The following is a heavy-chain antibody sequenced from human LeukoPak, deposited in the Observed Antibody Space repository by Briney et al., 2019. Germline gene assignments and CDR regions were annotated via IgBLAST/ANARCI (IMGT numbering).Heavy chain of an antibody. CDR1: GFTFSSYW. CDR3: VRDLGRRANC. Sequence: GGSLRLSCAASGFTFSSYWMHWVRQVPGKGLVWVSRINRDGSSTNYADSVKGRFTISRDNAKKTLNLQTYSLRAEDTAVYYCVRDLGRRANCWGQGTLVTVSS. D-gene: IGHD1-26*01. J-gene: IGHJ4*02. V-gene: IGHV3-74*01. CDR2: INRDGSST.